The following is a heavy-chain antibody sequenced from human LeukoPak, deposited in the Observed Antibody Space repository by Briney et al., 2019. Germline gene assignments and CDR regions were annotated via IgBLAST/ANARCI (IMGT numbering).Heavy chain of an antibody. CDR3: ARDLLGYDFWSGYGPEGY. CDR1: GGTFSSYA. V-gene: IGHV1-18*01. J-gene: IGHJ4*02. CDR2: ISAYNGNT. Sequence: ASVKVSCKASGGTFSSYAISWVRQAPGQGLEWMGWISAYNGNTNYAQKLQGRVTMTTDTSTSTAYMELRSLRSDDTAVYYCARDLLGYDFWSGYGPEGYWGQGTLVTVSS. D-gene: IGHD3-3*01.